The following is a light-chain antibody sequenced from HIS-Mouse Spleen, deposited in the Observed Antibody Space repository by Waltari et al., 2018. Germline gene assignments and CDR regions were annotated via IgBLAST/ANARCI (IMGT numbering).Light chain of an antibody. Sequence: SSELTQDPAVSVALGQTVRITCQGDSLRSYYASWYQQKPGQAPVLVIYGKNNPPSGMPERFSGWSQGNPASMTIPGPQAADEADNYGNSQASSSNHVVSGRGTRVTGL. V-gene: IGLV3-19*01. J-gene: IGLJ2*01. CDR3: NSQASSSNHVV. CDR1: SLRSYY. CDR2: GKN.